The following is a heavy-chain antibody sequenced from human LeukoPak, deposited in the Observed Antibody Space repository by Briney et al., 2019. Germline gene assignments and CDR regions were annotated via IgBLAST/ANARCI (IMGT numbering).Heavy chain of an antibody. D-gene: IGHD3-10*01. J-gene: IGHJ4*02. CDR1: GGTFSSYA. V-gene: IGHV1-69*13. Sequence: ASVKVSCKASGGTFSSYAISWVRQAPGQGLEWMGGIIPIFGTANYAQKFQGRVTITADESTSTAYMEVSSLRSEDTAVYYCARSPYYYGSGSYYYFDYWGQGTLVTVSS. CDR3: ARSPYYYGSGSYYYFDY. CDR2: IIPIFGTA.